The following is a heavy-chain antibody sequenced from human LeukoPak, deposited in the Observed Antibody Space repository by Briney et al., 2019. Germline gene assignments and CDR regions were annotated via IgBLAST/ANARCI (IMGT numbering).Heavy chain of an antibody. D-gene: IGHD4-17*01. J-gene: IGHJ4*02. Sequence: SETLSLTCTVSGGSISSGGYYWSWIRQHPGKGLERIGYIYYSGSTYYNPSLKSRVTISVDTSKNQFSLKLSSVTAADTAVYYCARMRRDYVFGLDYWGQGTLVTVSS. CDR3: ARMRRDYVFGLDY. CDR1: GGSISSGGYY. CDR2: IYYSGST. V-gene: IGHV4-31*03.